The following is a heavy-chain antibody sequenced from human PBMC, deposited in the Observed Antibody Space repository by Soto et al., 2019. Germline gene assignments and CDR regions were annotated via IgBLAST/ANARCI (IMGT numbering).Heavy chain of an antibody. D-gene: IGHD5-12*01. CDR1: GGSISGGGYY. CDR2: IYYSGST. Sequence: QVQLQESGPGLVKPSQPLSLTCTVSGGSISGGGYYWSWIRQHPGKGLEWIGYIYYSGSTYYNPSLKSRVTISVDTYKNQFSLKMSSVTAADTAVYYCARLGYSGGYDFYDYYYGMDVWGQGTTVTVSS. V-gene: IGHV4-31*03. CDR3: ARLGYSGGYDFYDYYYGMDV. J-gene: IGHJ6*02.